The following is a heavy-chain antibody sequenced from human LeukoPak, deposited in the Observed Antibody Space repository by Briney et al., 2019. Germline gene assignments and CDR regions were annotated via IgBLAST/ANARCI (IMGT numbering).Heavy chain of an antibody. CDR1: GFTFSSYS. CDR3: ARDRIAAAAFDI. V-gene: IGHV3-21*01. D-gene: IGHD6-13*01. Sequence: GGSLRLSCAASGFTFSSYSMNWVRQAPGKGLEWVLSISSSSSYIYYADSVKGRFTISRDNAKNSLYLQMNSLRAEDTAVYYCARDRIAAAAFDIWGQGTMVTVSS. CDR2: ISSSSSYI. J-gene: IGHJ3*02.